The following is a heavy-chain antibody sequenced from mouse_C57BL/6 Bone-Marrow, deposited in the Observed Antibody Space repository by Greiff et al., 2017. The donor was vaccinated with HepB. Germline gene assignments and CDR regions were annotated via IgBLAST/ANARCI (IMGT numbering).Heavy chain of an antibody. D-gene: IGHD2-2*01. CDR3: ARSMVMYFDY. Sequence: QVQLQQPGAELVQPGASVKISCKASGSTFTSYWITWVKQRPGQGLEWIGDIYPGSGSTNYNEKFKSKATLTVDTSSSTAYMQLSSLTSEDSAVYYCARSMVMYFDYWGQGTTLTVSS. CDR2: IYPGSGST. CDR1: GSTFTSYW. J-gene: IGHJ2*01. V-gene: IGHV1-55*01.